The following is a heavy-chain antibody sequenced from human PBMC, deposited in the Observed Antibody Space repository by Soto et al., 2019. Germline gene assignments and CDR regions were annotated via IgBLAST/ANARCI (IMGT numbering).Heavy chain of an antibody. J-gene: IGHJ6*02. CDR2: VNPSGGHT. Sequence: ASVKVSCKASGYTFTSYYLHWVRQAPGQGLEWMGIVNPSGGHTSYAQKFHGRVTMTSDTSTSTVYMELSSLRSEDTAVYYCARGPLRGFGELSKYYYYGMDVWGQGTTVTAP. CDR3: ARGPLRGFGELSKYYYYGMDV. D-gene: IGHD3-10*01. V-gene: IGHV1-46*01. CDR1: GYTFTSYY.